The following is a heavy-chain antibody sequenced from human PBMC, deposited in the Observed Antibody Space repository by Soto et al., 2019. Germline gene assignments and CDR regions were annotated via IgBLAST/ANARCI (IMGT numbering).Heavy chain of an antibody. D-gene: IGHD3-3*01. CDR3: AREYYDFWSLTYSYYGMDV. Sequence: SETLSLTCSVSGGSISRYYWSWIRQPPGRGLEWIGNIFSSGTTNYNPSLKSRVTISVDTSKNQVSLILNAVTAADTAVYYCAREYYDFWSLTYSYYGMDVCGHGPKVTVSS. J-gene: IGHJ6*02. CDR2: IFSSGTT. CDR1: GGSISRYY. V-gene: IGHV4-59*01.